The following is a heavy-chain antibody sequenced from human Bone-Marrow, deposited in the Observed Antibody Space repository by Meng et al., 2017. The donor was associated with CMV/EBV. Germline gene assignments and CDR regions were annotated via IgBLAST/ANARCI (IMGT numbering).Heavy chain of an antibody. Sequence: ASVKVSCKASGGTFTNYGISWVRQAPGQGLEWMGGINPNSGGTNYAQKFQGRVTMTRDTSISTAYMELSRLRSDDTAVYYCARDKYGSGSYYYRIYYYYGMDVWGQGTSVTVSS. CDR3: ARDKYGSGSYYYRIYYYYGMDV. J-gene: IGHJ6*02. D-gene: IGHD3-10*01. V-gene: IGHV1-2*02. CDR2: INPNSGGT. CDR1: GGTFTNYG.